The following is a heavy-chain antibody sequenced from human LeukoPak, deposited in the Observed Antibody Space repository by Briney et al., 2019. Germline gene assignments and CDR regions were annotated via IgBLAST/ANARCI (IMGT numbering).Heavy chain of an antibody. Sequence: SETLSLTCTASGGSISSYYWSWIRQPPGKGLEWIGYIYYSGSTNYNPSLKSRVTISVDTSKNQFSLKLSSVTAADTAVYYCARERDDYGGVFDYWGQGTLVTVSS. V-gene: IGHV4-59*01. J-gene: IGHJ4*02. CDR2: IYYSGST. D-gene: IGHD4-23*01. CDR3: ARERDDYGGVFDY. CDR1: GGSISSYY.